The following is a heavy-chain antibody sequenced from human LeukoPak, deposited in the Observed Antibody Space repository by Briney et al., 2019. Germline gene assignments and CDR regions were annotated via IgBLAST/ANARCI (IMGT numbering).Heavy chain of an antibody. D-gene: IGHD2-21*02. CDR2: ISGSGGST. CDR3: AKENLVFTAINFDY. Sequence: GGSLRLSCAASGFTFSSCAMTWVRQAPGKGLEWVSAISGSGGSTYYVDSVKGRFTISRDNSKNTVYLQMNSLRAEDTAVYYCAKENLVFTAINFDYWGQGALVTVSS. V-gene: IGHV3-23*01. CDR1: GFTFSSCA. J-gene: IGHJ4*02.